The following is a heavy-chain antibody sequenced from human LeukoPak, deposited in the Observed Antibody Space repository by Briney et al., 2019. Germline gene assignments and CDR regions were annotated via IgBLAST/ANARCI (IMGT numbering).Heavy chain of an antibody. J-gene: IGHJ4*02. CDR2: IYHSGST. V-gene: IGHV4-38-2*02. CDR3: ARNAYYSADY. D-gene: IGHD2/OR15-2a*01. CDR1: GYSISSGYY. Sequence: SETLSLTCTVSGYSISSGYYWGWIRQPPGKGLEWIGSIYHSGSTYYNPSLKSRVIISVDTSKNQFSLKLSSVTAADTAVYYCARNAYYSADYWGQGTLVTVSS.